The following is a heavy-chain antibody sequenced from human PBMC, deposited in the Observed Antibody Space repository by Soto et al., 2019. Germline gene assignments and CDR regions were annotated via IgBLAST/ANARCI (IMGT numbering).Heavy chain of an antibody. D-gene: IGHD2-15*01. CDR2: INPSGGST. CDR1: GYTFTSYY. J-gene: IGHJ6*02. Sequence: ASVKVSFKASGYTFTSYYMHWVRQAPGQGLEWMGIINPSGGSTSYAQKFQGRVTMTRDTSTSTVYMELSSLRSEDTAVYYCARALKDIVVVVAATPSGMDVWGQGTTVTVSS. V-gene: IGHV1-46*03. CDR3: ARALKDIVVVVAATPSGMDV.